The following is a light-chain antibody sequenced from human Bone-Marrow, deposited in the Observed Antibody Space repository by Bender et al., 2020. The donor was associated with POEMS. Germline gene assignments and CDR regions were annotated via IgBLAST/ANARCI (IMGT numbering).Light chain of an antibody. Sequence: QSALTQPASVSGSPGQSITISCAGSNGDLGASDHVSWLLQYPGRAPKLLIYDVNNRPSGVSSRFSGSKSANTASLTISGLQAEDEAHYYCSSYTNNNTRVFGGGTKMSVL. CDR3: SSYTNNNTRV. CDR2: DVN. V-gene: IGLV2-14*03. CDR1: NGDLGASDH. J-gene: IGLJ3*02.